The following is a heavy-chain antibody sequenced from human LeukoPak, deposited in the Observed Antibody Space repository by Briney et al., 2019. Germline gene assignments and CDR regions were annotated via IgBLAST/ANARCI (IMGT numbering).Heavy chain of an antibody. CDR2: VSGSAGST. CDR3: AKDTRIPIVGEFDF. V-gene: IGHV3-23*01. CDR1: GFTFSSYA. Sequence: GGFLRLSCAASGFTFSSYAMSWVRRAPGKGLEWVSGVSGSAGSTYYADSVKGRFTISRDNSKNTLYLQMSSLRAEDTAVYYCAKDTRIPIVGEFDFWGQGTLVTVSS. D-gene: IGHD2/OR15-2a*01. J-gene: IGHJ4*02.